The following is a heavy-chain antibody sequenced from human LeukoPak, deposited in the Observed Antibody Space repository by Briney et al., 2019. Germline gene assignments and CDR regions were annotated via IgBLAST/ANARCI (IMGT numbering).Heavy chain of an antibody. CDR3: ARGRRTGAFDI. Sequence: GGSLRLSCAASGLFFSTNWMSWVRQAPGKGLEWVSSISSSSSYIYYADSVKGRFTISRDNAKNSLYLQMNSLRAEDTAVYYCARGRRTGAFDIWGQGTMVTVSS. J-gene: IGHJ3*02. V-gene: IGHV3-21*01. CDR2: ISSSSSYI. D-gene: IGHD1-14*01. CDR1: GLFFSTNW.